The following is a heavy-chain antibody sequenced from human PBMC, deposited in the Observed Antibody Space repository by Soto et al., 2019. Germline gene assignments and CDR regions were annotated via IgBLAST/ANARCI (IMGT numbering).Heavy chain of an antibody. CDR3: ARNKLRYFDWLYTPGYYYGMDV. CDR2: IIPIFGTA. V-gene: IGHV1-69*13. D-gene: IGHD3-9*01. CDR1: GGTFSSYA. J-gene: IGHJ6*02. Sequence: SVKVSCKASGGTFSSYAISWVRQAPGQGLEWMGGIIPIFGTANYAQKFQGRVTITADESTSTAYMELSSLRSEDTAVYYCARNKLRYFDWLYTPGYYYGMDVWGQGTTVTVSS.